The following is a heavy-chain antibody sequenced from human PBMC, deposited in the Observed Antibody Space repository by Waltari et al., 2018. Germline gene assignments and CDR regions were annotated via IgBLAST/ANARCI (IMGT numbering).Heavy chain of an antibody. CDR2: IYYSGST. Sequence: QVQLQESGPGLVKPSETLSLTCTVSGGSISSYYWSWIRQPPGKGLEWIGYIYYSGSTNYNPSLKSRVTISVDTSKNQFSLKLSSVTAADTAVYYCASTKPYCSGGSCYYYYMDVWGKGTTVTVSS. CDR3: ASTKPYCSGGSCYYYYMDV. D-gene: IGHD2-15*01. J-gene: IGHJ6*03. CDR1: GGSISSYY. V-gene: IGHV4-59*01.